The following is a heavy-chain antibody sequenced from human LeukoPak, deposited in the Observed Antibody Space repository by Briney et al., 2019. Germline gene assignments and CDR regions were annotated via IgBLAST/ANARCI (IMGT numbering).Heavy chain of an antibody. D-gene: IGHD3-22*01. J-gene: IGHJ5*02. V-gene: IGHV1-18*01. CDR3: AGYYYDSSGYPRPWFDP. Sequence: ASVKVSCKASGYTSTNYGISWVRQAPGQGLEWMGWISIYNGNRNFAQKLQGRVTLTTDTAAGTVYMELRSLRSDDTAVYYCAGYYYDSSGYPRPWFDPWGQGTLVTVSS. CDR2: ISIYNGNR. CDR1: GYTSTNYG.